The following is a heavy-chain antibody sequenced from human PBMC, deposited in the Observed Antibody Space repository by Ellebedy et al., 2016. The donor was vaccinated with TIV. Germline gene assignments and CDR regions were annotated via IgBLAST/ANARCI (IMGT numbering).Heavy chain of an antibody. D-gene: IGHD7-27*01. V-gene: IGHV1-18*04. CDR2: ISAYNGNT. CDR3: AVNWGPLDGMDV. CDR1: GYTFTSYG. Sequence: AASVKVSCKASGYTFTSYGISWVRQPPGQGLDWMGWISAYNGNTNYAQKLQGRVTMTTDTSTSTAYMELRSLRADDTAVYYCAVNWGPLDGMDVWGQGTTVTVSS. J-gene: IGHJ6*02.